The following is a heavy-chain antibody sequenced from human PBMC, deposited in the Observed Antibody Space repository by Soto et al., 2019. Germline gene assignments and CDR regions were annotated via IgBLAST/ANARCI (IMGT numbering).Heavy chain of an antibody. CDR3: ARSEEDSDYYYYGLDV. D-gene: IGHD2-15*01. CDR1: GDSVSSSSVA. J-gene: IGHJ6*02. CDR2: KYYRSRWYS. Sequence: SQTLSLTCVISGDSVSSSSVAWNWVRKSPSRDLEGLGRKYYRSRWYSDFSVSVLGRIVINEDTSKNRFSLLLHFVTSEDTAVYFCARSEEDSDYYYYGLDVWGQGTTVTVSS. V-gene: IGHV6-1*01.